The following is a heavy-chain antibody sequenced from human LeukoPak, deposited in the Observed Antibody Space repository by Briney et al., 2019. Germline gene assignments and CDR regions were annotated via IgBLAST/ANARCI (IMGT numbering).Heavy chain of an antibody. D-gene: IGHD3-10*01. J-gene: IGHJ4*02. CDR2: ISAYNGNT. CDR3: ARDLGKNYGSGSYYKTPWY. Sequence: ASVKLSCKASGYTFTSYGISGVRQAPGQGLEWMGWISAYNGNTNYAQKLQGRVTMTTDTSTSTAYMELRSLRSDDTAVYYCARDLGKNYGSGSYYKTPWYWGQGTLVTVSS. CDR1: GYTFTSYG. V-gene: IGHV1-18*04.